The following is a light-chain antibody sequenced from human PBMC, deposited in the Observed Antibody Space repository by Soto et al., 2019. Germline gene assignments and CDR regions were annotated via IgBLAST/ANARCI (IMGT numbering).Light chain of an antibody. Sequence: QMTQSPSSLSASVGDRVTITCRASQDISNYLAWYQQKPGGAPKLLIYEASTLQSGVPSRFSGSGSGADFTLTINSLQPEDGAIYYCHKYNDAPRTFGQGTRVEMK. CDR1: QDISNY. J-gene: IGKJ1*01. V-gene: IGKV1-27*01. CDR2: EAS. CDR3: HKYNDAPRT.